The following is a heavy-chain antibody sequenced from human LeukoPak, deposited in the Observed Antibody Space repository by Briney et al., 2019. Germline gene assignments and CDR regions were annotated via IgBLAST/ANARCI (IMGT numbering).Heavy chain of an antibody. CDR3: ARGYCSGGSCYSYYYYNYMDV. CDR1: GGSFSGYY. D-gene: IGHD2-15*01. Sequence: SETLSLTCAVYGGSFSGYYWSWIRQPPGKGLEWIGSIHYSGSTNYNPSLTSRVTISVDTSKNQFSLKLSSVTAADTAVYYCARGYCSGGSCYSYYYYNYMDVWGKGTTVTVSS. V-gene: IGHV4-34*01. CDR2: IHYSGST. J-gene: IGHJ6*03.